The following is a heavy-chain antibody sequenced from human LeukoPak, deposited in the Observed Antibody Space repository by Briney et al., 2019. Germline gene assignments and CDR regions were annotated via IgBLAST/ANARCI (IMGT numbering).Heavy chain of an antibody. Sequence: SQTLSLTCAISGDSVSSNSAAWNWIRQSPSRGLEWLGRTYYRSKWYNDYAVSVKSRITINPDTSKNQFSLQLNSVTPEDTAVYYCAREYNLVVAVVPAASYGMDVWGQGTTVTVSS. CDR1: GDSVSSNSAA. D-gene: IGHD2-2*01. J-gene: IGHJ6*02. CDR3: AREYNLVVAVVPAASYGMDV. V-gene: IGHV6-1*01. CDR2: TYYRSKWYN.